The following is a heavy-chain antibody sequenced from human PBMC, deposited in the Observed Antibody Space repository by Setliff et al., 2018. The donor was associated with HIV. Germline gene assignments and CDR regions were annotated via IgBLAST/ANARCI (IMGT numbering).Heavy chain of an antibody. Sequence: SETLSLTCTVSGGSISGSNYYWNWIRQSPGKGLEWIGEINHSGSTNYNPSLKSRVTISVDTSKNQFSLKLSSVTAADTAIYFCARGGPTVAYAVDVWGQGTTVTVSS. V-gene: IGHV4-39*07. CDR3: ARGGPTVAYAVDV. D-gene: IGHD4-17*01. CDR1: GGSISGSNYY. CDR2: INHSGST. J-gene: IGHJ6*02.